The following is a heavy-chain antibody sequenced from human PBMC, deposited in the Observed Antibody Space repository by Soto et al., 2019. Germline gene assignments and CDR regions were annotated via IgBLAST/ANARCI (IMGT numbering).Heavy chain of an antibody. D-gene: IGHD2-2*01. Sequence: SETLSLTCAVSGFSISSAYYWGWVRQPPGKGLEWIGSIYYSGSTHYNPSLKSRVTISLDRSKNQFSLKLSSVTAADTAVHYCAQTAGGGFCSSSTCSLLTWLDPWGQGILVTVYS. CDR2: IYYSGST. CDR3: AQTAGGGFCSSSTCSLLTWLDP. V-gene: IGHV4-38-2*01. J-gene: IGHJ5*02. CDR1: GFSISSAYY.